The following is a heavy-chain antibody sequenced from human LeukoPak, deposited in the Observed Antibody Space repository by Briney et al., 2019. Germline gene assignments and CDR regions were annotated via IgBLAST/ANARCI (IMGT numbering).Heavy chain of an antibody. V-gene: IGHV4-59*08. Sequence: KPSETLSLTCTVSGGSISSYYWTWIRQSPGKGLEWIGHIYYSGSTKYNPSLMSRVTMSADTSKNQFSLRLTSVTAADTAVYYCARYSGSPTWYLDFWGQGALVAASS. CDR2: IYYSGST. CDR3: ARYSGSPTWYLDF. CDR1: GGSISSYY. J-gene: IGHJ4*02. D-gene: IGHD1-26*01.